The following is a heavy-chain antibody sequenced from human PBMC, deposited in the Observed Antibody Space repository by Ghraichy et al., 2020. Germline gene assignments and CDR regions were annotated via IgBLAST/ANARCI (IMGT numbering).Heavy chain of an antibody. D-gene: IGHD6-19*01. Sequence: GSLSLTCTVSGGSISSGHYYWGWIRQSPGKGLEWIGSMYSGSPHYNPTLKSRVTISVDTSKNQFSLKLTSVTATDTATYYCARHDVEGVNGVSEVADDRRDYFDYWGQGTLVTVSS. CDR1: GGSISSGHYY. CDR2: MYSGSP. V-gene: IGHV4-39*01. CDR3: ARHDVEGVNGVSEVADDRRDYFDY. J-gene: IGHJ4*02.